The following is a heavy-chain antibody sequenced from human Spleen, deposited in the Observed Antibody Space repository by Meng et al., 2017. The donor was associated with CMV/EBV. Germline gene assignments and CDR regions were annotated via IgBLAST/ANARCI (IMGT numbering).Heavy chain of an antibody. CDR2: IWYDGSNK. CDR1: GFTFSSYG. CDR3: ARVRGAYYFDY. V-gene: IGHV3-33*01. Sequence: GGSLRLSCAASGFTFSSYGMHWVRQAPGKGLEWVAVIWYDGSNKYYADSVKGRFTISRDNSKNTLYLQMGSLRAEDMAVYYCARVRGAYYFDYWGQGTLVTVSS. J-gene: IGHJ4*02. D-gene: IGHD1-26*01.